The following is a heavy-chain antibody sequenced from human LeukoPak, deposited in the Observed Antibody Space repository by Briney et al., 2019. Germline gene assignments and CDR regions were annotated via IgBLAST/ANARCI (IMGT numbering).Heavy chain of an antibody. CDR3: ARNNSNGFDF. CDR1: GYSISGGYY. Sequence: PSETLSLTCTVSGYSISGGYYWGWIRQPPGKGLEWIGTIFQGVSTYYNPSLKSRVTTSVDTSKNQFSLKLSSVTAAGTAVYYCARNNSNGFDFWSQGTLVTVPS. D-gene: IGHD6-19*01. CDR2: IFQGVST. V-gene: IGHV4-38-2*02. J-gene: IGHJ4*02.